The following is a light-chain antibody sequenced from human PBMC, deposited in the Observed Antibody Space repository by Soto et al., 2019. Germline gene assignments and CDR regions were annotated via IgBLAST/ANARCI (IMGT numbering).Light chain of an antibody. CDR1: SSDVGGYNY. J-gene: IGLJ1*01. CDR2: DVS. CDR3: CSYAGSYV. V-gene: IGLV2-11*01. Sequence: QSALTQPRSVSVSPGQSVTSSCTGTSSDVGGYNYVSWYQQHPGKAPKLMIYDVSKRPSGVPDRFSGSKSGNTASLTISGLQAEDEADYYCCSYAGSYVFGTGTKVTVL.